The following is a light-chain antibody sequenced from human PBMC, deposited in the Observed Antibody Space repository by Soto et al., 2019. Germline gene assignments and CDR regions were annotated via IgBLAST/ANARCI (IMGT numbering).Light chain of an antibody. V-gene: IGLV2-8*01. CDR3: SSYTSTSTLYV. J-gene: IGLJ1*01. CDR1: KNDIGVYDF. CDR2: EVV. Sequence: QSVLTQPPSASGSPGQSVTISCPGTKNDIGVYDFVSWYQHHPGKAPRLIIYEVVQRPSGVPDRFSGSKSGNTASLTVSGLQAADEADYYCSSYTSTSTLYVFGTGTKVTVL.